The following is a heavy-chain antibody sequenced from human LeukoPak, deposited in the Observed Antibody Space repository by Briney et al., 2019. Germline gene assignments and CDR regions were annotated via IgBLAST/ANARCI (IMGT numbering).Heavy chain of an antibody. CDR2: ISGSGGTT. D-gene: IGHD1-26*01. CDR3: AKWFSDFYGQSKNYYLDY. J-gene: IGHJ4*02. CDR1: GFTFSSYA. Sequence: SGGSLRLSCAASGFTFSSYAMTWVRQAPGKGLEWVSAISGSGGTTYYADSVKGRFIISRGNSEKTLYLHMNSLRAEDTAIYYCAKWFSDFYGQSKNYYLDYWGQGTLVTVSS. V-gene: IGHV3-23*01.